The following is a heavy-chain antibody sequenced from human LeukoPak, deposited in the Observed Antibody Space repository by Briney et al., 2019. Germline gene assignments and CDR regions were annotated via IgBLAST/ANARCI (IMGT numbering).Heavy chain of an antibody. J-gene: IGHJ6*02. CDR1: GFTVSSNY. V-gene: IGHV3-53*01. Sequence: PGGSLRLSCAASGFTVSSNYISWVRQAPGKGLEWVSVIYSGGSTYYADSVKGRFTISRDNSKNTLYLQMNSLRAEDTAVYYCARSGPGGYFDWLPLDYYYGMDVWGQGTTVTVSS. D-gene: IGHD3-9*01. CDR3: ARSGPGGYFDWLPLDYYYGMDV. CDR2: IYSGGST.